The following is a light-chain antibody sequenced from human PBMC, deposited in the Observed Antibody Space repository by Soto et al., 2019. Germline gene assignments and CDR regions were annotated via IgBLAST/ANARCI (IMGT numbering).Light chain of an antibody. CDR3: ASWDDNLNGGV. V-gene: IGLV1-44*01. CDR2: TDY. Sequence: QSVLTQSPSASGTPGQRVTISCSGSSSNIGSNYVYWYRQLPGTAPKLLIYTDYQRPSGVPDRFSGSKSGTSASLAINGLHSEDEADYYCASWDDNLNGGVFGGGTKLTVL. CDR1: SSNIGSNY. J-gene: IGLJ3*02.